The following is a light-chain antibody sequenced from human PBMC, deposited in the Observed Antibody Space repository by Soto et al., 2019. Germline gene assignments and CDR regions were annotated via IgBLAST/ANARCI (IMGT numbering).Light chain of an antibody. Sequence: QSALTQPPSASGSPGQSVTISCTGTSSDVGAYKYVSWYQQYPGKAPKPMIYEVSKRPSGVPDRFSGSKSGNTASLTVSGLQAEDEADYYGTSYVGSNIWVFGGGTQLTVL. CDR3: TSYVGSNIWV. V-gene: IGLV2-8*01. CDR1: SSDVGAYKY. J-gene: IGLJ3*02. CDR2: EVS.